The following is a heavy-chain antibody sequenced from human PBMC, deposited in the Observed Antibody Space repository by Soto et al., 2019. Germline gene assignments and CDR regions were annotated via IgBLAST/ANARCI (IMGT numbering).Heavy chain of an antibody. CDR1: GFTFSSYS. Sequence: GGSLRLSCAASGFTFSSYSMNWVRQAPGKGLEWVSSISSSSSYIYYADSVKGRFTISRDNAKNSLYLQMNSLRAEDTAVYYCARDGYSSSWRAEYFQHWGQGTLVTVLL. CDR2: ISSSSSYI. CDR3: ARDGYSSSWRAEYFQH. V-gene: IGHV3-21*01. D-gene: IGHD6-13*01. J-gene: IGHJ1*01.